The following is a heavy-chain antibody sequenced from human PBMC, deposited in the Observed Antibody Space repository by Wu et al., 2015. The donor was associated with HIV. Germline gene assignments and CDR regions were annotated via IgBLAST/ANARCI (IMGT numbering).Heavy chain of an antibody. V-gene: IGHV1-8*01. D-gene: IGHD5-24*01. J-gene: IGHJ3*02. CDR2: MNPNSGSA. CDR3: VVATISAFDI. Sequence: QVQLVQSGAEVKKTGASVKVSCKASEYTFTSYDINWVRQATGQGLEWMGWMNPNSGSAGYAQKFQGRVTMTRNTSISTAYMELSRLRSDDTAVYFCVVATISAFDIWGHGTMVTVSS. CDR1: EYTFTSYD.